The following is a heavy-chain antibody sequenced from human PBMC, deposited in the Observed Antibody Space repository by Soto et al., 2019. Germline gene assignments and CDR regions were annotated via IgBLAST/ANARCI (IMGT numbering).Heavy chain of an antibody. J-gene: IGHJ4*02. CDR1: GSLVNGYG. D-gene: IGHD1-26*01. V-gene: IGHV1-18*01. CDR2: ISSYNGNT. CDR3: ATGGGQRYGEFKF. Sequence: QVQLLQSGAEVKKPGASLKVSCKASGSLVNGYGISWVRQAPGQGLEWMGWISSYNGNTRSTQKFQARVTMTTDTSTSTAYMELGSLTSDDTAVYYCATGGGQRYGEFKFWGQGTLVTVSS.